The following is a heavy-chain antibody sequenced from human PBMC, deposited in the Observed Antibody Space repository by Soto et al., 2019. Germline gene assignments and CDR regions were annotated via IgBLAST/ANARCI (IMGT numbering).Heavy chain of an antibody. Sequence: ASVKVSCKASGGTFSSYAISWVRQAPGQGLEWMGGIIPIFGTANYAQKFQGRVTITADESTSTAYMELSSLRSEDTAVYYCARDRRETYYYDSSDAFDIWGQGTMVTV. V-gene: IGHV1-69*13. D-gene: IGHD3-22*01. CDR2: IIPIFGTA. CDR3: ARDRRETYYYDSSDAFDI. J-gene: IGHJ3*02. CDR1: GGTFSSYA.